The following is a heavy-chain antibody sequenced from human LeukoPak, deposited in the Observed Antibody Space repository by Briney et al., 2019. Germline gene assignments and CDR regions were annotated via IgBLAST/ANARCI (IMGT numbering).Heavy chain of an antibody. V-gene: IGHV3-30*04. J-gene: IGHJ4*02. CDR1: EFIFSTYA. D-gene: IGHD1-26*01. CDR3: AGVSGVVGATPFDH. CDR2: ISYDESNK. Sequence: GGSLRLSCAASEFIFSTYAMHWVRQAPGKGLEWVAGISYDESNKYYEDSVKGRITISRDNSKNTLYLQMNSLRADDTAVYYCAGVSGVVGATPFDHWGQGTLVTVSS.